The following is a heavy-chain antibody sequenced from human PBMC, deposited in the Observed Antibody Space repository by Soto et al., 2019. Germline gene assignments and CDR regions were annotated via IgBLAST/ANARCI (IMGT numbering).Heavy chain of an antibody. J-gene: IGHJ4*02. CDR3: AKCSRAKLRFLELPLNPVDY. CDR2: ISGSGGST. CDR1: GFTFSSYA. V-gene: IGHV3-23*01. Sequence: GGSLRLSCAASGFTFSSYAMSWVRQAPGKGLEWVSAISGSGGSTYYADSVKGRFTISRDNSKNTLYLQMNSLRAEDTAVYYCAKCSRAKLRFLELPLNPVDYWGQGTLVTVSS. D-gene: IGHD3-3*01.